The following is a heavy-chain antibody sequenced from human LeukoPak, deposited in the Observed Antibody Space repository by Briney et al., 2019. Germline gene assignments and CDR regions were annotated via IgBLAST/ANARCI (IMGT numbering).Heavy chain of an antibody. CDR3: ARRPESRSSTSCYYFDN. V-gene: IGHV1-8*03. D-gene: IGHD2-2*01. Sequence: GASVKVPCKASGYTFTRYEIHWVRQATGQGLEWMGWMNPNSGNTGYAQKFQGRVTITRDTSITTAYMDLSNLRSEDTALYYCARRPESRSSTSCYYFDNWGQGTLVTVSS. CDR1: GYTFTRYE. CDR2: MNPNSGNT. J-gene: IGHJ4*02.